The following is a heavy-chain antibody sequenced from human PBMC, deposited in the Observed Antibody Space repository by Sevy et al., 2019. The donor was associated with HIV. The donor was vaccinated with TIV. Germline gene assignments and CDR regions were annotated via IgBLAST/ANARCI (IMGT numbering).Heavy chain of an antibody. CDR2: ISDTSTTI. CDR3: ARDDRPRSMDF. D-gene: IGHD2-2*03. CDR1: GFAFSTFS. J-gene: IGHJ4*02. Sequence: GGSLRLSCAASGFAFSTFSMNWVRQAPGKGLEWVSYISDTSTTIYYADSVKGRFTISRDNAKNSLFLQMNGLRAEDTAVYYCARDDRPRSMDFWGQGTLVTVSS. V-gene: IGHV3-48*01.